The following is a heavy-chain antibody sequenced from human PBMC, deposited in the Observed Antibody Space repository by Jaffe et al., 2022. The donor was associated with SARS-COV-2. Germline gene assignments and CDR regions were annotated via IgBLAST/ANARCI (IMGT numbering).Heavy chain of an antibody. J-gene: IGHJ6*02. D-gene: IGHD3-16*02. CDR3: ARDRGDYVWGSYPSYYYYYGMDV. Sequence: QVQLVESGGGLVKPGGSLRLSCAASGFTFSDYYMSWIRQAPGKGLEWVSYISSSSSYTNYADSVKGRFTISRDNAKNSLYLQMNSLRAEDTAVYYCARDRGDYVWGSYPSYYYYYGMDVWGQGTTVTVSS. CDR1: GFTFSDYY. CDR2: ISSSSSYT. V-gene: IGHV3-11*06.